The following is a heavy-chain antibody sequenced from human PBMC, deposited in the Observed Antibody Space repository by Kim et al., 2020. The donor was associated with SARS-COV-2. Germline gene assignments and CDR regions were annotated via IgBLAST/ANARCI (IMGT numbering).Heavy chain of an antibody. CDR3: ARDFYGDYYFDY. J-gene: IGHJ4*02. V-gene: IGHV3-21*01. Sequence: YAASGTGRFTNSRDNAKNSLYLQMTGLRAEDTAVYYCARDFYGDYYFDYWGQGTLVTVSS. D-gene: IGHD4-17*01.